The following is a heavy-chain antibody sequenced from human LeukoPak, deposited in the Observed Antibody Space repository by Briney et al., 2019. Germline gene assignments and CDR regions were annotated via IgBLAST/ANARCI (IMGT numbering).Heavy chain of an antibody. Sequence: GASVKVSCKASGYTFTGYYMHWVRQAPGQGLEWMGWINAGNGNTKYSQEFQGRVTITRDTSASTAYMELSSLRSEDMAVYYCATTYYDFWSGYSSAFDIWGQGTMVTVSS. CDR2: INAGNGNT. V-gene: IGHV1-3*03. CDR3: ATTYYDFWSGYSSAFDI. D-gene: IGHD3-3*01. J-gene: IGHJ3*02. CDR1: GYTFTGYY.